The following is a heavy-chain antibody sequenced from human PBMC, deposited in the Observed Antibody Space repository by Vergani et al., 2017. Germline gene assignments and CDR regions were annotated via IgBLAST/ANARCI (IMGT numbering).Heavy chain of an antibody. Sequence: QVQLVESGGGVVQRGGSLRLSCATSGFTLSNYDMQWIRQGPGKGLEFVAFIQFDGSNQYYADTVKGRFTLSRDFSKTTLHRQMNSLRTDDTATYYCAKHFRGWGIDYWGQGTQVIVSS. CDR2: IQFDGSNQ. J-gene: IGHJ4*02. CDR1: GFTLSNYD. CDR3: AKHFRGWGIDY. V-gene: IGHV3-30*02. D-gene: IGHD3-16*01.